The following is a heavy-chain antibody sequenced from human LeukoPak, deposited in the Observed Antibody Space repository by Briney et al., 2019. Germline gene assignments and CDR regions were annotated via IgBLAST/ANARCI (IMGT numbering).Heavy chain of an antibody. J-gene: IGHJ6*03. CDR3: ASGYSSSLRSHYYYYMDV. CDR2: ISSSGSTI. D-gene: IGHD6-6*01. CDR1: GFTLSDYY. V-gene: IGHV3-11*04. Sequence: GGSLRLSSAASGFTLSDYYMSWIRQAPGKGLEWVSYISSSGSTIYYADSVKGRFTISRDNAKNPLYLQMNSLRAEDTAVYYCASGYSSSLRSHYYYYMDVWGKGTTVTVSS.